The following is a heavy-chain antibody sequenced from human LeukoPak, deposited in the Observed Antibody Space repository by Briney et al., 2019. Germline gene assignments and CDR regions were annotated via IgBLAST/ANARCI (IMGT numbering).Heavy chain of an antibody. Sequence: SETLSLTCTVSGDSMRSFYWSFIRQPARKGLEWIGRIHTSGTTWYNASLKSRVAMSVDTSKNQFSLKLTSVTAADTAVYYCARSAFLVTAPGLYYFDYWGQGTLVAVSS. CDR1: GDSMRSFY. CDR2: IHTSGTT. J-gene: IGHJ4*02. D-gene: IGHD6-13*01. V-gene: IGHV4-4*07. CDR3: ARSAFLVTAPGLYYFDY.